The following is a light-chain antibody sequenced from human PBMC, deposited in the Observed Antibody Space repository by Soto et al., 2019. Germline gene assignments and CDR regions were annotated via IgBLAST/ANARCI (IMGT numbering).Light chain of an antibody. Sequence: EIVLAQSPATLASFAAYRCTLSCRASQSVSSSYLAWYQQKPGQAPRLLIYDASNRATGIPARFSGSGSGTDFTLTISSLEPEDFAVYYCQQRSNWLFGPGTKVDNK. CDR1: QSVSSSY. CDR3: QQRSNWL. V-gene: IGKV3-11*01. J-gene: IGKJ3*01. CDR2: DAS.